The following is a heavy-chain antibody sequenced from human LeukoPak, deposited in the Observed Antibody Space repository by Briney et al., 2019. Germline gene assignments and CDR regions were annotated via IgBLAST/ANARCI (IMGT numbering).Heavy chain of an antibody. CDR1: GFTFTNSA. CDR3: ATGLNYVFDY. J-gene: IGHJ4*02. D-gene: IGHD1-7*01. CDR2: IVVASGNT. V-gene: IGHV1-58*02. Sequence: ASVKVSCKASGFTFTNSAMQWVRQARAQRLEWIGWIVVASGNTNYAQKFQERVTITRDMSTSTAYMELSSLRSEDTAVYYCATGLNYVFDYWGQGTLVTVSS.